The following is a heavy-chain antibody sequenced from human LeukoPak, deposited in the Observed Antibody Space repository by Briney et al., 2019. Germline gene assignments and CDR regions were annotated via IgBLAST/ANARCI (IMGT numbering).Heavy chain of an antibody. CDR3: ARDIASHWFDP. V-gene: IGHV1-46*03. J-gene: IGHJ5*02. CDR1: GYTFTSYY. CDR2: INPSGGST. Sequence: ASVKVSCKASGYTFTSYYMHWVRQAPGQGLEWMGIINPSGGSTSYAQKFQGRVTITRDTSTSTVYMELSSLRSEDTAVYYCARDIASHWFDPWGQGTLVTVSS. D-gene: IGHD2-21*01.